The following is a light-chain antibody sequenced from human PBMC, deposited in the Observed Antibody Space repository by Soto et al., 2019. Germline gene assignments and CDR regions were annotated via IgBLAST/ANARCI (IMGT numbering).Light chain of an antibody. J-gene: IGKJ1*01. CDR1: QTISIW. Sequence: DIQMTQSPSTLSGSVGDRVTITCQASQTISIWLAWYQQKPGKAPKLLIYKASTLKSGVPSRFSGSGSGTDFPLTISSLQPDDFETYYCQHYNSYSEAFGQGTTVDIK. CDR3: QHYNSYSEA. CDR2: KAS. V-gene: IGKV1-5*03.